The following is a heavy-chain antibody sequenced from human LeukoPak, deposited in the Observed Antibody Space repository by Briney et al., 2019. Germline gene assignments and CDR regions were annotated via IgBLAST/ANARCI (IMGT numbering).Heavy chain of an antibody. V-gene: IGHV3-23*01. Sequence: GGSLRLSCAASGFTFSSYAMSWVRQAPGKGLEWVSAISGSGGSTYYADSVKGRFTISRDNSKNTLYLQMNSLRAEDTAVYYCARESGSSGCYYPDAFDIWGQGTMVTVSS. D-gene: IGHD3-22*01. CDR3: ARESGSSGCYYPDAFDI. J-gene: IGHJ3*02. CDR2: ISGSGGST. CDR1: GFTFSSYA.